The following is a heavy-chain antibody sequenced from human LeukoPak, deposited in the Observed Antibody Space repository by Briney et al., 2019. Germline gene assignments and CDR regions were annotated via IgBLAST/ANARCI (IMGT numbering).Heavy chain of an antibody. J-gene: IGHJ1*01. CDR2: ISGSGGST. CDR3: AKDLGYCSSTSCYSEGEYFQH. V-gene: IGHV3-23*01. Sequence: GGSLRLSCAASGFTFSSYAMSWVRQAPGKGPEWVSAISGSGGSTYYADSVKGRFTISRDNSKNTLYLQMNSLRAEDTAVYYCAKDLGYCSSTSCYSEGEYFQHWGQGTLVTVSS. CDR1: GFTFSSYA. D-gene: IGHD2-2*01.